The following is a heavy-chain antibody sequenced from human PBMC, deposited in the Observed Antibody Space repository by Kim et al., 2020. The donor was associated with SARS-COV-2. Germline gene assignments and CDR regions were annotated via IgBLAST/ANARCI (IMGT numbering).Heavy chain of an antibody. CDR3: ARHIPVAAAARTNWFDP. Sequence: LKSRVTISVDTSKNQFSLKLSSVTAADTAVYYCARHIPVAAAARTNWFDPWGQGTLVTVSS. D-gene: IGHD6-13*01. V-gene: IGHV4-39*01. J-gene: IGHJ5*02.